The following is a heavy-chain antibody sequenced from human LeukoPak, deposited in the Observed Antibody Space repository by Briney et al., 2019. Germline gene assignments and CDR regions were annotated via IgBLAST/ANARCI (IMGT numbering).Heavy chain of an antibody. CDR1: GFTFSNYA. Sequence: GGSLRLSCAASGFTFSNYAVSWVRQAPGKGLEWVGRIKSKTDGGTTDYAAPVKGRFSISRDDSKNTLYLQMNSLKSEDTAVYYCEGGRFWGQGTLVTVSS. CDR2: IKSKTDGGTT. V-gene: IGHV3-15*01. CDR3: EGGRF. J-gene: IGHJ4*02. D-gene: IGHD1-26*01.